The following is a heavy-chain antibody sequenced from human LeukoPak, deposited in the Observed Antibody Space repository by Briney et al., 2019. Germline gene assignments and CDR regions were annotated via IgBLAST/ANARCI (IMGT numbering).Heavy chain of an antibody. CDR1: GGSFSGYY. D-gene: IGHD3-3*01. CDR3: ASARDFWSGYYRYYGMDV. Sequence: SETLSLTCAVYGGSFSGYYWSWIRQPPGKGLEWIGEINHSGSTNYNPSLKSRVTISVDTSKNQFSLKLGSVTAADTAVYYCASARDFWSGYYRYYGMDVWGRGTTVTVSS. CDR2: INHSGST. J-gene: IGHJ6*02. V-gene: IGHV4-34*01.